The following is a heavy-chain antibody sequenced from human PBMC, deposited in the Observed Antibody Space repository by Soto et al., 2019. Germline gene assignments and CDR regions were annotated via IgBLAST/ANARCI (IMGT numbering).Heavy chain of an antibody. CDR1: GGTFRSYA. V-gene: IGHV1-69*01. Sequence: SVKVSCKASGGTFRSYAISWLRQAPGQGLEWMGGIIPIFGTANYAQKFQGRVTITADESTSTAYMELSSLRSEDTAVYYCARGAGYFDWLLYFDYWGQGTLVTVSS. J-gene: IGHJ4*02. D-gene: IGHD3-9*01. CDR2: IIPIFGTA. CDR3: ARGAGYFDWLLYFDY.